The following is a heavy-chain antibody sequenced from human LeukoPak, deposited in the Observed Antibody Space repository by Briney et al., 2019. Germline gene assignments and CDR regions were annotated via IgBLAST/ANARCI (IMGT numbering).Heavy chain of an antibody. V-gene: IGHV4-59*01. CDR1: GGSFSSYY. J-gene: IGHJ4*02. CDR3: TRRGYSGYDFDY. Sequence: SETLSLTCTVSGGSFSSYYWSWIRQPPGKGLEWIGYIYYSGSTNYNPSLKSRVTISVDTSKNQFSLKLSSVTAADTAVYYCTRRGYSGYDFDYWGQGTLVTVSS. D-gene: IGHD5-12*01. CDR2: IYYSGST.